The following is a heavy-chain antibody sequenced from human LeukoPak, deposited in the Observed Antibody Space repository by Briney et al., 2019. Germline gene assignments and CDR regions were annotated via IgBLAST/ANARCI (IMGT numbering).Heavy chain of an antibody. CDR2: INPNSGGT. CDR3: ARDDTYYDFWSGYYVNWFDP. D-gene: IGHD3-3*01. J-gene: IGHJ5*02. V-gene: IGHV1-2*02. CDR1: GYTFTGYY. Sequence: GASVKVSCKASGYTFTGYYMHWVRQAPGQGLEWMGWINPNSGGTNYAQKFQGRVTMTRDTSISTAYMELSRLRSDDTAVYYCARDDTYYDFWSGYYVNWFDPWGQGTLVTVS.